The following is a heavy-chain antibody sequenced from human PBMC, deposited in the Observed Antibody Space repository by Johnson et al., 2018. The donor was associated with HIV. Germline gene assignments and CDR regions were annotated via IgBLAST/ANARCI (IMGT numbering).Heavy chain of an antibody. Sequence: EVQLVESGGDLVQPGRSLRLSCTTSGFTFGDYAMNWVRQAPGEGLEWVAGINWNGGTTGYADSVKGRFTISRDNSKNTLYLQMNSLRAEDTAVYYCARGRPATWGSHDAFDIWGQGTMVTVSS. V-gene: IGHV3-20*04. J-gene: IGHJ3*02. CDR2: INWNGGTT. D-gene: IGHD5-12*01. CDR1: GFTFGDYA. CDR3: ARGRPATWGSHDAFDI.